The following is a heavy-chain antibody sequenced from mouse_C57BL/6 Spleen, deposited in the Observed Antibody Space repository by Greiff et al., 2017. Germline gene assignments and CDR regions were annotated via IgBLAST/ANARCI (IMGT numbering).Heavy chain of an antibody. D-gene: IGHD2-2*01. J-gene: IGHJ2*01. V-gene: IGHV1-64*01. Sequence: VQLQQPGAELVKPGASVKLSCKASGYTFTSYWMHWVKQRPGQGLEWIGMIHPNSGSTNYNEKFKSKATLTVDKSSSTAYMQLSSLTSEDSAVYYCARSSTMVTTRNFDDWGQGTTLTVAS. CDR1: GYTFTSYW. CDR3: ARSSTMVTTRNFDD. CDR2: IHPNSGST.